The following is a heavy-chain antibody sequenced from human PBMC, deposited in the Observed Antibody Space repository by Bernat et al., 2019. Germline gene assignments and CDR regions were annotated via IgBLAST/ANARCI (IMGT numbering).Heavy chain of an antibody. CDR2: IYYSGST. D-gene: IGHD3-3*01. V-gene: IGHV4-39*01. CDR1: GGSISSSSYY. Sequence: QLQLQESGPGLVKPSETLSLTCTVSGGSISSSSYYWGWIRQPPGKGLEWIGSIYYSGSTYYNPSLKSRVTISVDTSKNQFSLKLSFVTAADTAVYYCARGNDFWSGYYGGYYLAYWGQGTLVTVSS. J-gene: IGHJ4*02. CDR3: ARGNDFWSGYYGGYYLAY.